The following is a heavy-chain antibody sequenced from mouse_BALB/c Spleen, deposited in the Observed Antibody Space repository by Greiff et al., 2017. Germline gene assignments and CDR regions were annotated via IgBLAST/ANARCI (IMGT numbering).Heavy chain of an antibody. CDR1: GFTFTDYY. D-gene: IGHD2-14*01. CDR2: IRNKANGYTT. V-gene: IGHV7-3*02. CDR3: ARDRYDVAY. Sequence: DVMLVESGGGLVQPGGSLRLSCATSGFTFTDYYMSWVRQPPGKALEWLGFIRNKANGYTTEYSASVKGRFTISRDNSQSILYLQMNTLRAEDSATYYCARDRYDVAYWGQGTLVTVSA. J-gene: IGHJ3*01.